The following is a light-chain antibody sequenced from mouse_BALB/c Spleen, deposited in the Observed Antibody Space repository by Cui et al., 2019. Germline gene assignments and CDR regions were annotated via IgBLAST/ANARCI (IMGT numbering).Light chain of an antibody. J-gene: IGKJ1*01. V-gene: IGKV4-80*01. CDR2: RTS. Sequence: QIVLNQSRAIISASLGEEITLTCSASSSVSYMHWYQQKSGTSPQLLIYRTSNLASGVPSRFSGSGSGTFYSLTISSVEAEDVGDYYCHQWSSYPWTFGGGTKLEIK. CDR1: SSVSY. CDR3: HQWSSYPWT.